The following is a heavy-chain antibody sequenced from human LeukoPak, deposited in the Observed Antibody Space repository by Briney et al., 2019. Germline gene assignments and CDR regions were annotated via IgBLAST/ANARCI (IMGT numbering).Heavy chain of an antibody. CDR3: AKDRTVTSMILDV. CDR2: ISGSGGST. CDR1: GFTFSSYG. Sequence: GGSLRLSCAASGFTFSSYGMHWVRQAPGKGLEWVSAISGSGGSTYYADSVKGRFTISRDNSKNTLYLQMNSLRAEDTAVYYCAKDRTVTSMILDVWGQGTTVTVSS. D-gene: IGHD3/OR15-3a*01. J-gene: IGHJ6*02. V-gene: IGHV3-23*01.